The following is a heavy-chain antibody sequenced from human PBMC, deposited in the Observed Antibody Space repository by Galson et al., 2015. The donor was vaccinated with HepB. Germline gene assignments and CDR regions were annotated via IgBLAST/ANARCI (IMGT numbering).Heavy chain of an antibody. CDR3: ARAVSSGYFDF. CDR2: VYYSANS. Sequence: LSLTCTVSGGSISSYYWTWIRQPPGKGLEWIGYVYYSANSDYNPSLKSRVTISVDTSKNQLSLKLNSVTAADTAVYYCARAVSSGYFDFWGRGTLVTVSS. D-gene: IGHD4-17*01. V-gene: IGHV4-59*01. J-gene: IGHJ4*02. CDR1: GGSISSYY.